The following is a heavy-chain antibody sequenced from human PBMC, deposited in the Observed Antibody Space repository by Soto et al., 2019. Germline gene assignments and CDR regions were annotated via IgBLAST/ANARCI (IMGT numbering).Heavy chain of an antibody. CDR2: ISDSGST. CDR1: GFTFSTYA. Sequence: EVQLLESGGGLVQPGGSLRLSCAASGFTFSTYAMNWVRQAPGKGLEWVSVISDSGSTYYADSVKGRFTISRDNSKNTLYLQMNSLRAEDTAMYFCAKSAGYQSLAVSGSWGQGTLVIVSS. J-gene: IGHJ5*02. V-gene: IGHV3-23*01. D-gene: IGHD6-19*01. CDR3: AKSAGYQSLAVSGS.